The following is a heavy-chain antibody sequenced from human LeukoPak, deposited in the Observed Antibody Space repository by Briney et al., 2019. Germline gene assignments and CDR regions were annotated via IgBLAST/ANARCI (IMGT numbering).Heavy chain of an antibody. CDR1: GFTFSSYG. V-gene: IGHV3-30*02. CDR2: IRYDGSNK. CDR3: AKDYYDSSGYYGYFDY. D-gene: IGHD3-22*01. J-gene: IGHJ4*02. Sequence: GSLRLSCAASGFTFSSYGMHWVRQAPGKGLEWVAFIRYDGSNKYYADSVKGRFTISRDNSKNTLYLQMNSLRAEDTAVYYCAKDYYDSSGYYGYFDYWGQGTLVTVSS.